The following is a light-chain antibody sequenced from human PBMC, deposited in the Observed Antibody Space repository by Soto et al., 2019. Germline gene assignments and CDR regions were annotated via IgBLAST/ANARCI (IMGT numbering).Light chain of an antibody. V-gene: IGLV2-14*01. Sequence: QSVLRQAAGLSGSPCQTISICRTGTSRDVGGYNYVSWYQQHPGKAPKLMVYDVSNRPSGVSNRFSGSKSGNTASLTISGLQAEDEADYYCSSYTSSSTYVFGTGTKVTVL. CDR1: SRDVGGYNY. J-gene: IGLJ1*01. CDR2: DVS. CDR3: SSYTSSSTYV.